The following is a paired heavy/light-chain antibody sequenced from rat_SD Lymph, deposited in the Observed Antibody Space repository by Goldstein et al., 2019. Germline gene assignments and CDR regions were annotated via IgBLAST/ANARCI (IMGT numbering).Heavy chain of an antibody. J-gene: IGHJ3*01. Sequence: EVQLVESGGGLVQPGRSLKLSCAASGFTFSDYYMAWVRQAPTKGLEWVASISYDGGSTYYRDSVKGRFTISRDNAKSSLYLQMDSLRSEDTATYYCTTPRDSYARNWFAYWGQGTLVTVSS. CDR1: GFTFSDYY. D-gene: IGHD1-12*01. CDR2: ISYDGGST. V-gene: IGHV5-20*01. CDR3: TTPRDSYARNWFAY.
Light chain of an antibody. J-gene: IGKJ5*01. CDR2: DTS. CDR1: SSGIY. CDR3: QQCCSTPPT. Sequence: DNVLPQSPTTMAASPGEKVTITCHASSSGIYMNWHQQKSGTSPKLWIYDTSKLASGVPDRFSGSGSGTSYSLTINTMETEDAATYYCQQCCSTPPTFGSGTKLEIK. V-gene: IGKV4S10*01.